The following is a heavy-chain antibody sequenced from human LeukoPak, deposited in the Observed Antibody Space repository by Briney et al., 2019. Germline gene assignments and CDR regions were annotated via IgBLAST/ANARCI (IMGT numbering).Heavy chain of an antibody. CDR2: ISYDGSNK. J-gene: IGHJ4*02. CDR1: GFTFFSYA. V-gene: IGHV3-30*03. Sequence: PGGSLRLSCAASGFTFFSYAMHWVRQAPGKGLEWVAIISYDGSNKYYADSVKGRFTISRDNSKNTLYLQMNSLRPEDTAVYYCAPGGDYTFFDYWGQGTLVTVSS. CDR3: APGGDYTFFDY. D-gene: IGHD4-17*01.